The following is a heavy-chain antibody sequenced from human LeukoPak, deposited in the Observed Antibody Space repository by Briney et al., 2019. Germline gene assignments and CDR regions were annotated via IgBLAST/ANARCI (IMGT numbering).Heavy chain of an antibody. CDR3: ASPGYSYGNYYYGMDV. D-gene: IGHD5-18*01. CDR2: INTNTGNP. CDR1: GYTFSSYA. Sequence: EASVKVSCKASGYTFSSYAMNWVRQAPGQGLEWMGWINTNTGNPTYAQGFTGRFVFSLDTSVSTAYLQISSLKAEDTAVYYCASPGYSYGNYYYGMDVWGQGTTVTVSS. J-gene: IGHJ6*02. V-gene: IGHV7-4-1*02.